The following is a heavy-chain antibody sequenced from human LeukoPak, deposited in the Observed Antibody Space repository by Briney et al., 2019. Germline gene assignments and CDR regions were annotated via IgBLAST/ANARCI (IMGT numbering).Heavy chain of an antibody. D-gene: IGHD3-22*01. CDR1: GFTFSTYS. CDR2: ISSGSSFL. Sequence: GGSLRLSCAASGFTFSTYSMNWVRQAPGKGLEWVSSISSGSSFLYYADSVKGRFTISRDNAKNSLFLQMNSLRAEDTAVYYCARESSGYFYWGQGTLVTVSS. V-gene: IGHV3-21*01. J-gene: IGHJ4*02. CDR3: ARESSGYFY.